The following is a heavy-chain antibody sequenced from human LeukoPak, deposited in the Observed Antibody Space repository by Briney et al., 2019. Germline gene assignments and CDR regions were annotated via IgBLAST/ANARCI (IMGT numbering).Heavy chain of an antibody. CDR3: AKGKVPRYSYVPYYFGY. D-gene: IGHD5-18*01. CDR2: INPDGSTT. V-gene: IGHV3-74*01. CDR1: GFTLSAYW. Sequence: GGSLRLSCAASGFTLSAYWMHWVRQAPGKGLVWVSRINPDGSTTTYADSVEGRFTISRDNAKNTLYLQMSSLRAEDTAVYYCAKGKVPRYSYVPYYFGYWGQGTLVTVSS. J-gene: IGHJ4*02.